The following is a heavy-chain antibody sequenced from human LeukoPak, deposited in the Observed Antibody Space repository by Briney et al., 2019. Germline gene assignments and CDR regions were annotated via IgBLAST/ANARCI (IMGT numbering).Heavy chain of an antibody. CDR1: GGSISSYY. J-gene: IGHJ5*02. CDR3: ARSYYDFWSGQTWFDP. Sequence: SETLSLTCTVSGGSISSYYWSWIRQPPGKGLEWIGYIYYSGSTNYNPSLKSRVTISVDTSKNQFSLKLSSVTAADTAVYYCARSYYDFWSGQTWFDPWGQGTLVTVSS. CDR2: IYYSGST. D-gene: IGHD3-3*01. V-gene: IGHV4-59*08.